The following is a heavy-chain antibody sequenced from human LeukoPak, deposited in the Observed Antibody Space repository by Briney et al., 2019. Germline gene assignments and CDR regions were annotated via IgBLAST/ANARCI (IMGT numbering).Heavy chain of an antibody. D-gene: IGHD2/OR15-2a*01. J-gene: IGHJ4*01. CDR2: ISYDGSNK. V-gene: IGHV3-30-3*01. CDR1: GFTFSSYA. CDR3: ARDSGNYIDY. Sequence: GGSLRLSCAASGFTFSSYAMHWVRQAPGKGLEWVAVISYDGSNKYYADSVKGRFTISRDNAKNSLYLQMNGLRDEDAALYFCARDSGNYIDYWGQGTQVVVSS.